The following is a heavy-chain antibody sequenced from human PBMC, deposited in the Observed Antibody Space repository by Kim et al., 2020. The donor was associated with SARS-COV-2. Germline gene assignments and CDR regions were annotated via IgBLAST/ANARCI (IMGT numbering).Heavy chain of an antibody. CDR3: ARDRDASGSYSDS. CDR1: GFTFSTYS. D-gene: IGHD3-10*01. J-gene: IGHJ4*02. CDR2: ISGSSTYI. V-gene: IGHV3-21*01. Sequence: GGSLRLSCAASGFTFSTYSMNWFRQAPGKGLEWVSSISGSSTYIYYGDSVKGRFTISRDNAKNSLYLQMNSLRAEDTAVYYCARDRDASGSYSDSWGQGTLVTVSS.